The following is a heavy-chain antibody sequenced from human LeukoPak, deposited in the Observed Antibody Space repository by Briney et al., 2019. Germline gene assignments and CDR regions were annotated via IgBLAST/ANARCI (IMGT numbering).Heavy chain of an antibody. Sequence: PGGSLRLSCAASGFTFSSYDMHWVRQATGNSLECVSAIGTAGGTYYPGSVKGRFTISRENAKNSFYLQMNSLRPADTPVYNFAREGPYSSGLSGAFDIWGQGTMVTVSS. CDR3: AREGPYSSGLSGAFDI. J-gene: IGHJ3*02. V-gene: IGHV3-13*01. CDR2: IGTAGGT. CDR1: GFTFSSYD. D-gene: IGHD6-19*01.